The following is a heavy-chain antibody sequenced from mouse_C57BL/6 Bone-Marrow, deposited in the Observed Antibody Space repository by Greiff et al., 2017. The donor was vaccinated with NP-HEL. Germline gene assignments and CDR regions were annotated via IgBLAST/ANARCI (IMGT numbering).Heavy chain of an antibody. D-gene: IGHD2-5*01. CDR2: IYPGNSDT. V-gene: IGHV1-5*01. Sequence: EVQLQQSGTVLARPGASVKMSCKTSGYTFTSYWMHWVKQRPGQGLAWIGAIYPGNSDTSYNQKFKGKAKLTAVTSASTAYMELSSLTNEDSAVYYCTEAYYSNPWYFDVWGTGTTVTVSS. CDR3: TEAYYSNPWYFDV. CDR1: GYTFTSYW. J-gene: IGHJ1*03.